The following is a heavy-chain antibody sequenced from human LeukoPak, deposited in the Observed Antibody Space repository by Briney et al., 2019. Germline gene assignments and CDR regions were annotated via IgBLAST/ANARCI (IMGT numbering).Heavy chain of an antibody. Sequence: ASVKVSCKAYRYTFTGYNMHWVRQAPGQGLEWMGWINPNSGGTNYAQKFQGRVTMTRVTSLNTAYMELSSLRSEDTAVYYCARDDSSGYYYPLQENWFDPWGQGTLVTVSS. J-gene: IGHJ5*02. CDR3: ARDDSSGYYYPLQENWFDP. D-gene: IGHD3-22*01. V-gene: IGHV1-2*02. CDR1: RYTFTGYN. CDR2: INPNSGGT.